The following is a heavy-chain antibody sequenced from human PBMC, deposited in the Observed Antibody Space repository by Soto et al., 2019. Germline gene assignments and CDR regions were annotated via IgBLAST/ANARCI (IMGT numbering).Heavy chain of an antibody. D-gene: IGHD2-15*01. CDR2: IWYDGSNK. V-gene: IGHV3-33*01. Sequence: GGSLRLSCAASGFTFSSYGTHWVRQAPGKGLEWVAVIWYDGSNKYYADSVKGRFTISRDNSKNTLYLQMNSLRAEDTAVYYWARDLGSIVVVVAANDAFDIWGQGTMVTVSS. CDR3: ARDLGSIVVVVAANDAFDI. CDR1: GFTFSSYG. J-gene: IGHJ3*02.